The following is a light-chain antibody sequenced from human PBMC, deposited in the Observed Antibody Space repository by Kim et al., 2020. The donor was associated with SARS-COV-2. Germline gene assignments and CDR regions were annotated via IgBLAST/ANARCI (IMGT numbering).Light chain of an antibody. CDR1: QSISSSY. J-gene: IGKJ1*01. CDR2: GAS. CDR3: QQYDTSMWT. Sequence: SPGESATLFCRASQSISSSYIVWYQHKPGQAPRLLMFGASNRATGIPDRFTGGGSGTNFTLGISRLEPEDFAVYYCQQYDTSMWTFGQGTKVDIK. V-gene: IGKV3-20*01.